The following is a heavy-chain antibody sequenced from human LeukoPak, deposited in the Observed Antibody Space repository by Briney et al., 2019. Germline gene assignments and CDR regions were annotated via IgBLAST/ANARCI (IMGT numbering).Heavy chain of an antibody. D-gene: IGHD3-22*01. V-gene: IGHV3-30-3*01. CDR3: ARDPTMIVVVITLGWFDP. CDR1: GFTFSSYA. Sequence: GGSLRLSCAASGFTFSSYAMHWVRQAPGKGLEWVAVISYDRSNKYYADSVKGRFTISRDNSKNTLYLQMNSLRAEDTAVYYCARDPTMIVVVITLGWFDPWGQGTLVTVSS. J-gene: IGHJ5*02. CDR2: ISYDRSNK.